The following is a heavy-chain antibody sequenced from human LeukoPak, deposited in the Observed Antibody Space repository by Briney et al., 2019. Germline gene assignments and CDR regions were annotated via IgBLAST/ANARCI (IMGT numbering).Heavy chain of an antibody. CDR1: GGSISSYY. J-gene: IGHJ4*02. CDR2: IYHSGST. Sequence: SETLSLTCTVSGGSISSYYRSWIRQPPGKGLEWIGSIYHSGSTYYNPSLKSRVTISVDTSKNQFSLKLSSVTAADTAVYYCASSRYASWYPFDYWGQGTLVTVSS. D-gene: IGHD6-13*01. V-gene: IGHV4-59*04. CDR3: ASSRYASWYPFDY.